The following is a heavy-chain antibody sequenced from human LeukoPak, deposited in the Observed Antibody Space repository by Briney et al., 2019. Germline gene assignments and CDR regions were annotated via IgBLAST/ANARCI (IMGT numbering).Heavy chain of an antibody. Sequence: PSETLSLTCTVSGGSISSGGYYWSWIRQHPGKGLEWIGYIYYSGSTYYNPSLKSRVTISVDTSKNQFSLKLSSVTAADTAVYYCARAGHSSSWYFPREDPYYYYYYGMDVWGQGTTVTVSS. D-gene: IGHD6-13*01. J-gene: IGHJ6*02. CDR2: IYYSGST. V-gene: IGHV4-31*03. CDR3: ARAGHSSSWYFPREDPYYYYYYGMDV. CDR1: GGSISSGGYY.